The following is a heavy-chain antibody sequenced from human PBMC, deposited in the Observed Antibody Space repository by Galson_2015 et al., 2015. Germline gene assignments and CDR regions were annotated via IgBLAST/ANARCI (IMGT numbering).Heavy chain of an antibody. CDR2: ISYDGSNK. J-gene: IGHJ2*01. V-gene: IGHV3-30*18. D-gene: IGHD5-12*01. Sequence: SLRLSCAASGFTFSSYGMHWVRQAPGKGLEWVAVISYDGSNKYYADSVKGRFTISRDNSKNTLYLQMNSLRTEDTAVYYCAKDNGTSRVATSFWSFDLWGRGPLVPVSS. CDR1: GFTFSSYG. CDR3: AKDNGTSRVATSFWSFDL.